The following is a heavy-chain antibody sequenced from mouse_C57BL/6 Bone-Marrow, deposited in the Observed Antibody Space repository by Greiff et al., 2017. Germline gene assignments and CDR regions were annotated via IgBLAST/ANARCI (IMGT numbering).Heavy chain of an antibody. V-gene: IGHV1-69*01. J-gene: IGHJ4*01. Sequence: QVQLQQPGAELVMPGASVKLSCKASGYTFTSYWMHWVKQRPGQGLEWIGAIDPSDSYPNYNQKFKGKSTLTVDKSSSTAYMQLSSLTSEDSAVYYCATTMVYYYAMDYWGQGTSVTVSS. CDR2: IDPSDSYP. CDR1: GYTFTSYW. CDR3: ATTMVYYYAMDY. D-gene: IGHD2-2*01.